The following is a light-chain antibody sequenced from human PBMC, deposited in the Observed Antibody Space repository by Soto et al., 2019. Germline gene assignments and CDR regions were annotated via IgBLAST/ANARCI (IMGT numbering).Light chain of an antibody. CDR3: PQRSSLPPT. V-gene: IGKV3-11*01. Sequence: EIVLTQSPATLSLSPGERATLSCRASQSVSTYLAWYQQKPGQAPRLLIFDASNRATGIPARFSGSGSGTEFPLTISRLEPEGFAVYFCPQRSSLPPTFGQGSKLEIK. CDR2: DAS. J-gene: IGKJ2*01. CDR1: QSVSTY.